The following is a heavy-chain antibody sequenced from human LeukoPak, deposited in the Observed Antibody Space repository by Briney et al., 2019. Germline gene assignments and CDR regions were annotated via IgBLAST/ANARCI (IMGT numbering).Heavy chain of an antibody. CDR2: IQYDGSTK. CDR1: GFTFSSHA. V-gene: IGHV3-30-3*01. Sequence: GGSLRLSCAASGFTFSSHAMHWVRQAPGKGPDWVAVIQYDGSTKYYADSVKGRFTISRDNSRNTLDLQMNSLRAEDTAIYYCARDISGSYTVDYWGQGVLVTVSS. D-gene: IGHD1-26*01. J-gene: IGHJ4*02. CDR3: ARDISGSYTVDY.